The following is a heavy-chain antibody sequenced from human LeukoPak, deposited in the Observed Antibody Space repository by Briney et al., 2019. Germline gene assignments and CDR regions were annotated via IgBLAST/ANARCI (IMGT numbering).Heavy chain of an antibody. Sequence: SETLSLTCTVSGGSISSSSYYWGWIRQPPGKGLEGIGSIYYSGSTYYNPSLKSRITISVDSSKNQFSLRLSSVTAADTAVYYSARHGLSAWEGVLDGYFDLWGRGTLVTVSP. CDR3: ARHGLSAWEGVLDGYFDL. CDR2: IYYSGST. V-gene: IGHV4-39*01. J-gene: IGHJ2*01. CDR1: GGSISSSSYY. D-gene: IGHD1-26*01.